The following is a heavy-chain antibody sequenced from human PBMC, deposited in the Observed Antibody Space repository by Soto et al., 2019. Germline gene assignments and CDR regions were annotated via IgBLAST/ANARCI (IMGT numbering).Heavy chain of an antibody. J-gene: IGHJ6*02. CDR2: IIPIFGTA. D-gene: IGHD7-27*01. Sequence: GASVKVSCKASGGTFSSYAISWVRQAPGQGLEWMGGIIPIFGTANYAQKFQGRVTITADESTSTAYTELSSLRSEDTAVYYCARGSGLTSYYYYGMDVWGQGTTVTVSS. CDR3: ARGSGLTSYYYYGMDV. CDR1: GGTFSSYA. V-gene: IGHV1-69*13.